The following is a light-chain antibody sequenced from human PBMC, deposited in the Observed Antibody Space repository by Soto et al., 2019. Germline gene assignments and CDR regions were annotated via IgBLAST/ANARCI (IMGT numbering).Light chain of an antibody. CDR1: SSDVGVYNY. V-gene: IGLV2-11*01. CDR2: DVR. CDR3: CSYAGSYTGV. J-gene: IGLJ3*02. Sequence: QSVLTQPRSVSESPGQSVTISCTGTSSDVGVYNYVSWYQHHPGKAPKLMIYDVRKRPSGVPDRFSGSKSGNTASLTISGLQGEDEAEYYCCSYAGSYTGVFGGGTKVTVL.